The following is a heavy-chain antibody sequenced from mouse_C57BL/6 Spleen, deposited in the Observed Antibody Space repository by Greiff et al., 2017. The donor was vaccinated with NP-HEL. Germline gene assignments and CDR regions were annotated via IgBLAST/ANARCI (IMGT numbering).Heavy chain of an antibody. CDR1: GFSLTSYG. V-gene: IGHV2-2*01. D-gene: IGHD2-5*01. J-gene: IGHJ4*01. Sequence: QVQLQQSGPGLVQPSQSLSITCTVSGFSLTSYGVHWVRQSPGKGLEWLGVIWSGGSTDYNAAFISRLSISKDNSKSQVFFKMNSLQADDTAIYYCARMSNYDAMDYWGQGTSVTVSS. CDR3: ARMSNYDAMDY. CDR2: IWSGGST.